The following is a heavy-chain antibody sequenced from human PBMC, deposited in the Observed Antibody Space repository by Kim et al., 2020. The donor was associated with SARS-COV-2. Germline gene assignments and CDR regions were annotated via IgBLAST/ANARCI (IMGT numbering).Heavy chain of an antibody. V-gene: IGHV3-21*01. J-gene: IGHJ4*02. Sequence: SVKGRFTISRDNAKNSLYLQMNSLGAEDTAVYYCARVSTMVRGVIIPFDYWGQGTLVTVSS. CDR3: ARVSTMVRGVIIPFDY. D-gene: IGHD3-10*01.